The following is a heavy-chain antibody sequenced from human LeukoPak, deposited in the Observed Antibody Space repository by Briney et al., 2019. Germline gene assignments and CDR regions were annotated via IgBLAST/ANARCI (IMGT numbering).Heavy chain of an antibody. V-gene: IGHV4-59*12. J-gene: IGHJ5*02. CDR3: VRPYCGGECQSKNNWFDP. CDR1: GGSISSYY. D-gene: IGHD2-21*01. CDR2: IYYSGST. Sequence: SETLSLTCTVSGGSISSYYWSWIRQPPGKGLEWIGYIYYSGSTNYNPSLKSRVTISVDTSKSQFSLKLSSVTAADTAVYYCVRPYCGGECQSKNNWFDPWGQGTLVTVSS.